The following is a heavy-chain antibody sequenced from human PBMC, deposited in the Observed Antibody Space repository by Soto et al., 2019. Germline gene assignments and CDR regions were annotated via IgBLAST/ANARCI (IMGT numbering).Heavy chain of an antibody. CDR3: SAFTPIYSGGWYYFDS. J-gene: IGHJ4*02. Sequence: PGGSLRLSCAASGLTVSSNYMTWVRQAPGKGLEWVSVIHSSGRTSYADSVEGRFTISRDSFQNTVYLQMNSLRAEDTAIYYCSAFTPIYSGGWYYFDSWGQGTLVTVSS. V-gene: IGHV3-66*01. CDR2: IHSSGRT. CDR1: GLTVSSNY. D-gene: IGHD6-19*01.